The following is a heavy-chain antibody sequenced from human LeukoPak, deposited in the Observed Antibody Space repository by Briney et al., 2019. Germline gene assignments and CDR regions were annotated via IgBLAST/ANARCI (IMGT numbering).Heavy chain of an antibody. J-gene: IGHJ6*03. V-gene: IGHV1-2*02. CDR1: GYTFTSYD. CDR2: IKPNSGGT. D-gene: IGHD4-17*01. Sequence: ASVKVSCKASGYTFTSYDINWVRQATGQGLEWMGWIKPNSGGTNYAQKFQGRVTMTRDTSISTAYMELSRLRSEDTAVYYCSRSVTTARGDYYYYYMDVWGKGTTVTISS. CDR3: SRSVTTARGDYYYYYMDV.